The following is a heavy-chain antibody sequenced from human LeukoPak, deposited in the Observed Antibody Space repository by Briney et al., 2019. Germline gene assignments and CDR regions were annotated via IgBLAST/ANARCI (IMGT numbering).Heavy chain of an antibody. D-gene: IGHD4-23*01. CDR1: GCSISSYY. V-gene: IGHV4-59*01. CDR2: IFYTGST. CDR3: ATLTGGDDAFDI. Sequence: TSETLTLTCTVSGCSISSYYWNWIRQPPGKGLEWIGYIFYTGSTNYNPSLKSRVTISVLTSKNRFSLKLSSVTAADTAVYYCATLTGGDDAFDIWGQGTMVTVSS. J-gene: IGHJ3*02.